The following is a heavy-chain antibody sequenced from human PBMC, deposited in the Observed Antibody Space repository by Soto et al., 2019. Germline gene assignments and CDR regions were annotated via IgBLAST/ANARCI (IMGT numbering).Heavy chain of an antibody. CDR3: ARDPDYYDSSGSVFHDAFDI. J-gene: IGHJ3*02. V-gene: IGHV3-33*01. Sequence: GGSLRLSCAAYGFTFSSYGMHWVRQAPGKGLEWVAVIWYDGSNKYYADSVKGRFTISRDNSKNTLYLQMNSLRAEDTAVYYCARDPDYYDSSGSVFHDAFDIWGQGTMVTVSS. D-gene: IGHD3-22*01. CDR2: IWYDGSNK. CDR1: GFTFSSYG.